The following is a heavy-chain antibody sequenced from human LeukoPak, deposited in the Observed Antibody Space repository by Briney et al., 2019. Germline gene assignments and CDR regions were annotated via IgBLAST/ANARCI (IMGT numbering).Heavy chain of an antibody. Sequence: GGSRRLSCTASGFTLISLSITGVRQAPGKGLEWVSGISGSGGSRFYTDSVKGRFTISRDNSKNTLYLQMNSLRAEDTAVYYCAKLREWELPDLFDYWGQGTLVTVSS. CDR1: GFTLISLS. V-gene: IGHV3-23*01. J-gene: IGHJ4*02. CDR3: AKLREWELPDLFDY. CDR2: ISGSGGSR. D-gene: IGHD1-26*01.